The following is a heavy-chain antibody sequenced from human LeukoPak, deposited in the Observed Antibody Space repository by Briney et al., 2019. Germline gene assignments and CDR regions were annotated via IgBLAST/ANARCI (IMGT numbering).Heavy chain of an antibody. D-gene: IGHD3-10*01. V-gene: IGHV3-30*04. CDR3: ARDQRYYGSGDGMDV. Sequence: GGSLRLSCAASGFTFSSYAMHWVRQAPGKGLEWVAVISYDGSNKYYADSVKGRFTNSRDNSKNTLYLQMNSLRAEDTAVYYCARDQRYYGSGDGMDVWGQGTTVTVSS. CDR1: GFTFSSYA. J-gene: IGHJ6*02. CDR2: ISYDGSNK.